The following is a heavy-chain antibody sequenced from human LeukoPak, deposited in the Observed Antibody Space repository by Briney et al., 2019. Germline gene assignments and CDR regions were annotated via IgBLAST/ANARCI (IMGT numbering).Heavy chain of an antibody. CDR1: GFTVSSNY. CDR2: IYSGGST. J-gene: IGHJ6*03. Sequence: PGGSLRLSCAASGFTVSSNYMSWVRHAPGKGLEWVSVIYSGGSTYYADSVKGRFTISRDNSKNTLYLQKNSLRAEDTAVYYCARDRRHSYGIYYHYMDVWGKGTTVTVSS. CDR3: ARDRRHSYGIYYHYMDV. V-gene: IGHV3-53*01. D-gene: IGHD5-18*01.